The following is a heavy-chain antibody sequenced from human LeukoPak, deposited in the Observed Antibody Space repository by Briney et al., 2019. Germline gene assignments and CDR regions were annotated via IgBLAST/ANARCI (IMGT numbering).Heavy chain of an antibody. J-gene: IGHJ4*02. D-gene: IGHD3-22*01. Sequence: GGSLRLSCAASGFTFSSYWMSWVRQAPGKGLEWVANIKQDGSEKYYVDSVKGRFTISRDNAKNSLYLQMNSLRAGDTAVYYCARVDYYDSSGFTTGFDYWGQGTLVTVSS. CDR1: GFTFSSYW. CDR2: IKQDGSEK. CDR3: ARVDYYDSSGFTTGFDY. V-gene: IGHV3-7*01.